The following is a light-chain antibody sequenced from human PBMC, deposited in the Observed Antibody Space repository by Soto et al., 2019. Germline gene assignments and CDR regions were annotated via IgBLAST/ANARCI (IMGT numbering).Light chain of an antibody. CDR1: QSASSSY. V-gene: IGKV3-20*01. Sequence: EIVLTQSPGTLSLSPGERATLSCRASQSASSSYLAWYQQKPGQAPRLLIYGASSRATGIPDRFSGSGSGTDFTLTISRLEPEDFAVYYCQQYGSSPPTFGQGTKVEIK. CDR3: QQYGSSPPT. CDR2: GAS. J-gene: IGKJ1*01.